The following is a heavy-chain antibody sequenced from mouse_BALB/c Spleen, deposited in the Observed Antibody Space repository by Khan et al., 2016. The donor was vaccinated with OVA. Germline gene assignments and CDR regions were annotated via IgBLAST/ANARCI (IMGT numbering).Heavy chain of an antibody. J-gene: IGHJ4*01. CDR3: ARPHYSSYTLDH. CDR2: INTYTGEP. Sequence: LVESGPELKKPGETVKISCKASGYTFTNYGMHWVKQSPGQALKWMGWINTYTGEPTYADDFKGRFAFSLETSASTAYLQLNNLKNEDTATEFCARPHYSSYTLDHWGQGTTVTVSS. CDR1: GYTFTNYG. V-gene: IGHV9-3-1*01. D-gene: IGHD1-1*01.